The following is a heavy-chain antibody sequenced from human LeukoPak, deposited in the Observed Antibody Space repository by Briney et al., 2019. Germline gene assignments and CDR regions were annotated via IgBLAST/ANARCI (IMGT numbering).Heavy chain of an antibody. D-gene: IGHD3-9*01. J-gene: IGHJ4*02. CDR2: ISGGST. CDR1: GFTVSSNE. Sequence: GGSLRLSCAASGFTVSSNEMSWVRQAPGKGLEWVSSISGGSTYYADSRKGRFTISRDNSKNTLHLQMNSLRAEDTAVYYCKKGGPLRYFDWLKALFDYWGQGTLVTVSS. V-gene: IGHV3-38-3*01. CDR3: KKGGPLRYFDWLKALFDY.